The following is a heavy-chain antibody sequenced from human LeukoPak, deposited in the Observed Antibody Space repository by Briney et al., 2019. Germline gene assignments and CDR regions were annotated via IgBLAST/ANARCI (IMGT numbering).Heavy chain of an antibody. CDR1: GYTLTELS. CDR3: ATAWVSLVPAEPTDDKSYWYFDL. V-gene: IGHV1-24*01. J-gene: IGHJ2*01. CDR2: FDPEDGET. D-gene: IGHD2-2*01. Sequence: GASVKVSCKVSGYTLTELSMHWVRQAPGKGLEWMGGFDPEDGETIYAQKFQGRVTTTEDTSTDTAYMELSSLRSEDTAVYYCATAWVSLVPAEPTDDKSYWYFDLWGRGTLVTVSS.